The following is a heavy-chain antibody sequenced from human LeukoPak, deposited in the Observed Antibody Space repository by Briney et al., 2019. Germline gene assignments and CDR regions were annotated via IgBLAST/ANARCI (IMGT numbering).Heavy chain of an antibody. Sequence: SQTLSLTCGVYGGSFSGYYWSWIRQPPGKGLEWIGEINHSGSTNYNPSLKSRVTISVDTSKNQFSLKLSSVTAADPAVYYCARGYYDSSGYIVWGQGTLVTVSS. CDR1: GGSFSGYY. CDR3: ARGYYDSSGYIV. CDR2: INHSGST. D-gene: IGHD3-22*01. V-gene: IGHV4-34*01. J-gene: IGHJ4*02.